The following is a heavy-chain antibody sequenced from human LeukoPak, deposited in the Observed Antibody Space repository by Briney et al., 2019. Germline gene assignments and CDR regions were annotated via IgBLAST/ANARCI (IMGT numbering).Heavy chain of an antibody. V-gene: IGHV4-4*07. J-gene: IGHJ6*03. D-gene: IGHD1-26*01. CDR2: ISTSGNT. CDR1: GGSISSYY. CDR3: ARWEYYYCYMDV. Sequence: SETLSLTCTVSGGSISSYYWSWIRQPPGKGLEWIGRISTSGNTNYNPSLKSRVTMSVDTSKNQVSLTLRSVTAADTAVYYCARWEYYYCYMDVWGKGTTVTVSS.